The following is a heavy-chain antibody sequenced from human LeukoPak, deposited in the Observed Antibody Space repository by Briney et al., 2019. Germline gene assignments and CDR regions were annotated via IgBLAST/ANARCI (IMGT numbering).Heavy chain of an antibody. V-gene: IGHV3-23*01. CDR2: ISGSGGST. CDR3: AKSYNGYESKPDY. J-gene: IGHJ4*02. D-gene: IGHD5-12*01. Sequence: PGGSLRLSCAASGFTFSSYAMTWVRQAPGKGLEWASAISGSGGSTYYADSVKGRFTISRDNSKITLYLQMNSLRAEDTAVYYCAKSYNGYESKPDYWGQGTLVTVSS. CDR1: GFTFSSYA.